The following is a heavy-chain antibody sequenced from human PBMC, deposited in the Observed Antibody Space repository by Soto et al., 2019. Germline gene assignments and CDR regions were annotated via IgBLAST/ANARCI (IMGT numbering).Heavy chain of an antibody. CDR3: AREPPYYYETSGLDF. D-gene: IGHD3-22*01. J-gene: IGHJ4*02. CDR1: GYTFNRYN. Sequence: QVQLVESGGGVVQPGRSLRLSCAASGYTFNRYNLHWVRQAPGKGLDWVALISYDGTNKHYADSVKGRFTISRDNSKSTLYLQMNSLRAEDTAVYYCAREPPYYYETSGLDFWGQGTLVTVSS. CDR2: ISYDGTNK. V-gene: IGHV3-30-3*01.